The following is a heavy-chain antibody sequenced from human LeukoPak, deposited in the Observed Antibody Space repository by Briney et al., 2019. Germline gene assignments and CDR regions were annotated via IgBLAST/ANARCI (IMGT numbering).Heavy chain of an antibody. CDR3: ARWTRVCSTSLWYFDL. CDR2: ISSSGSST. Sequence: GGSLRLSCAVSGFIFRNYEMNWVRQAPGKGLEWVSYISSSGSSTYYADSVKGRFTIYRDNAKNSLYLQMNRLRAEDTAVYYCARWTRVCSTSLWYFDLWGRGDLVTVSS. D-gene: IGHD6-6*01. V-gene: IGHV3-48*03. CDR1: GFIFRNYE. J-gene: IGHJ2*01.